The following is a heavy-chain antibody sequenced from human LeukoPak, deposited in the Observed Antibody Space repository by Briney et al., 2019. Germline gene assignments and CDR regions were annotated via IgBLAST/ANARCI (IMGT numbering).Heavy chain of an antibody. CDR3: AGTEYCTNGVCYTLWYFDL. CDR1: GGSISSSSYY. D-gene: IGHD2-8*01. Sequence: SETLSLTCTVAGGSISSSSYYWGWLRQPPGKGLEWLGSIYYSGSTYDNPSLKSLVTISEDKYKNQFSLKMSVGPAADTAVYYCAGTEYCTNGVCYTLWYFDLWGRGTLVTVSS. V-gene: IGHV4-39*01. CDR2: IYYSGST. J-gene: IGHJ2*01.